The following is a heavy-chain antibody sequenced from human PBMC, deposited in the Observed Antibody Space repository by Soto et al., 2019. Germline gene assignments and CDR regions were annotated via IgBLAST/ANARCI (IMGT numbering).Heavy chain of an antibody. CDR1: GGTFSSYT. CDR2: IIPILGIA. CDR3: ASSAYNWNDDDAFDI. J-gene: IGHJ3*02. D-gene: IGHD1-20*01. Sequence: GASVKVSCKASGGTFSSYTISWVRQAPGQGLEWMGRIIPILGIANYAQKFQGRVTITADKSTSTAYMELSSLRSEDTAVYYCASSAYNWNDDDAFDIWGQGTMVTVSS. V-gene: IGHV1-69*02.